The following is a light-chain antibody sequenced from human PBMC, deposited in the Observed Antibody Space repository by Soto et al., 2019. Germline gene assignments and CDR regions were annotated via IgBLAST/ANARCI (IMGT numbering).Light chain of an antibody. Sequence: DIQMTQSPSSLSASVGDRVTITCRAGQDIRSYLNWYQQKPGKAPQLLIYATSFLQIGVPSRFSASESGTDFSLVITDLQLEDSATYYCQQGYTSRWTSGQGTKVEI. CDR1: QDIRSY. V-gene: IGKV1-39*01. CDR3: QQGYTSRWT. J-gene: IGKJ1*01. CDR2: ATS.